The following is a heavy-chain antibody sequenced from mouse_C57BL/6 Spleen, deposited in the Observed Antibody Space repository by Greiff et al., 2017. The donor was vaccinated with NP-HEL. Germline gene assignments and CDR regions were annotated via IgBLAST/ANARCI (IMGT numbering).Heavy chain of an antibody. CDR1: GYTFTSYW. Sequence: VQLQQSGAELVMPGASVKLSCKASGYTFTSYWMHWVKQRPGQGLEWIGEIDPSDSYTNYNQKFKGKSTLTVDKSSSTAYMQLSSLTSEDSAVYYCARWSLTGSFDYWGQGTTLTVSS. CDR2: IDPSDSYT. V-gene: IGHV1-69*01. J-gene: IGHJ2*01. D-gene: IGHD4-1*01. CDR3: ARWSLTGSFDY.